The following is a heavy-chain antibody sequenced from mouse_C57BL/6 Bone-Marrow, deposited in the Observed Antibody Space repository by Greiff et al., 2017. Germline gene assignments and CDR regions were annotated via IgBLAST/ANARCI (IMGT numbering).Heavy chain of an antibody. Sequence: QVQLQQPGAELVRPGSSVTLSCKASGYTFTGYWMDWVKQRPGHGLEWIGNIYPSDSETHYNQKFKDKATLTVDKSSSTAYMQLSSLTSEDSAVYYCARERSTTVVEGFAYWGQGTLVTVSA. CDR1: GYTFTGYW. CDR2: IYPSDSET. V-gene: IGHV1-61*01. D-gene: IGHD1-1*01. J-gene: IGHJ3*01. CDR3: ARERSTTVVEGFAY.